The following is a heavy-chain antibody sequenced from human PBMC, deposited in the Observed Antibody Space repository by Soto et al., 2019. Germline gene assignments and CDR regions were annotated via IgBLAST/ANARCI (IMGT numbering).Heavy chain of an antibody. CDR1: GGSINSGTYY. V-gene: IGHV4-31*06. D-gene: IGHD3-10*01. CDR3: RGRASGDHWLSIGGEDNYYGLDG. CDR2: ISSRGDT. Sequence: QVQLQESGPGLVKPSQTLSLTCFVSGGSINSGTYYWSWIRQHPERGLEWIGYISSRGDTYYRPSLKSRLTISADTSRSLLSLKLTSATAADAAVYYARGRASGDHWLSIGGEDNYYGLDGWGQGTTVAVS. J-gene: IGHJ6*02.